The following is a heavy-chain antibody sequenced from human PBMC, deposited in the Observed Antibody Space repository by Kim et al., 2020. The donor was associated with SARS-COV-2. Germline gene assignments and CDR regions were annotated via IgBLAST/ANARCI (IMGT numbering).Heavy chain of an antibody. D-gene: IGHD3-10*01. Sequence: GGSLRLSCAASGFTFSSYGMHWVRQAPGKGLEWVAVISYDGSNKYYADSVKGRFTISRDNSKNTLYLQMNSLRAEDTAVYYCAKDSGAYYSATDLDYWGQGTLVTVSS. V-gene: IGHV3-30*18. J-gene: IGHJ4*02. CDR1: GFTFSSYG. CDR3: AKDSGAYYSATDLDY. CDR2: ISYDGSNK.